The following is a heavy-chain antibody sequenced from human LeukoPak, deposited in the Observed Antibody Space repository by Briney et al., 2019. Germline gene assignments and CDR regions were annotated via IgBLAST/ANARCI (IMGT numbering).Heavy chain of an antibody. D-gene: IGHD2-8*01. V-gene: IGHV3-7*03. CDR2: IKQDGSGK. CDR1: GFTLSTYW. J-gene: IGHJ6*04. Sequence: QPGGSLRLSCAAFGFTLSTYWMTWVRQAPGKGLEWVANIKQDGSGKYYVDSVKGRFTISRDNAKNSLYLQMNSLRAEDTAVYYCARDQWGPDVWGKGTTVTVSS. CDR3: ARDQWGPDV.